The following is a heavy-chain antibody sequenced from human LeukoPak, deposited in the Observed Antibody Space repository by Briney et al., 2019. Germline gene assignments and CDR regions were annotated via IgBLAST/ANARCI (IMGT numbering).Heavy chain of an antibody. J-gene: IGHJ4*02. CDR1: GFTFSSYG. Sequence: GGSLRLSCAASGFTFSSYGMHWVRQAPGKGLEWVAVISYDGSNKYYADSVKGRFTISRDNSKNTLYLQMNSLRAEDTAVYYCAREYYTGPFRDGYNPFDYWGQGTLVTVSS. CDR2: ISYDGSNK. V-gene: IGHV3-33*05. D-gene: IGHD5-24*01. CDR3: AREYYTGPFRDGYNPFDY.